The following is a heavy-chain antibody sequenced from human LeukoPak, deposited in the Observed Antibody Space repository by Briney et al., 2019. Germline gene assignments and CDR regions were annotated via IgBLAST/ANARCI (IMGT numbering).Heavy chain of an antibody. Sequence: RGSLRLSCSASGFTFRNYGMHWVRQAPGKGLEYVSTISSYGGSTYYADLVRGRFTISRDNSKNMLYLQMSSLRAEDTAVYYCVKDLYSYSFDYWGQGTLVTASS. CDR3: VKDLYSYSFDY. D-gene: IGHD2-8*01. V-gene: IGHV3-64D*09. CDR1: GFTFRNYG. CDR2: ISSYGGST. J-gene: IGHJ4*02.